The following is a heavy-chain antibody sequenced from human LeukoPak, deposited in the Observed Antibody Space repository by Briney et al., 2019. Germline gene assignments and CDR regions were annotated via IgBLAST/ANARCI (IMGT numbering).Heavy chain of an antibody. D-gene: IGHD3-10*01. Sequence: SETLSLTCAVYGGSFSGYYWSWIRQPPGKGLEWIGEINHSGSTNYNPSLKSRVTISVDTSKNQFSLKLSSVTAADTAVYYCARALPNYYGSGSYRNYWYFDLWAVAPWSLSPQ. CDR3: ARALPNYYGSGSYRNYWYFDL. V-gene: IGHV4-34*01. CDR1: GGSFSGYY. J-gene: IGHJ2*01. CDR2: INHSGST.